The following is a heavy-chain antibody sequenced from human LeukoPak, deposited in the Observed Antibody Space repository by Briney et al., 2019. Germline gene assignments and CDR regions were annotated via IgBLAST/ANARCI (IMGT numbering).Heavy chain of an antibody. J-gene: IGHJ1*01. V-gene: IGHV1-2*02. CDR1: GYTFTGYY. Sequence: ASVKVSCKASGYTFTGYYMHWVRQAPGQGLEWMAWISPNSGATNSAQKFQGRVTMARDTSISTAYMELSRLSSDDTAVYYCARGRQLHLGELFPFAEFFQPWGQGTLVTVFS. CDR2: ISPNSGAT. D-gene: IGHD3-16*01. CDR3: ARGRQLHLGELFPFAEFFQP.